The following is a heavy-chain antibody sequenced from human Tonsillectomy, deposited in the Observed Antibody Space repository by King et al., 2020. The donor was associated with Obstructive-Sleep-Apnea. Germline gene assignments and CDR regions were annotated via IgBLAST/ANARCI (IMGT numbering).Heavy chain of an antibody. J-gene: IGHJ4*02. D-gene: IGHD3-22*01. CDR2: ISFDATNI. CDR1: GFVFSNYA. Sequence: VQLVESGGGVVQPGRSLKLSCAASGFVFSNYAMHWVRQAPGKGLEWVAIISFDATNIYYADSVKGRFTISRDNSKNTLYLQMNSLRTEDTALYYCAKDFRGGRRSNSYVSSGYSGDHWGKGTLVTVSS. V-gene: IGHV3-30*04. CDR3: AKDFRGGRRSNSYVSSGYSGDH.